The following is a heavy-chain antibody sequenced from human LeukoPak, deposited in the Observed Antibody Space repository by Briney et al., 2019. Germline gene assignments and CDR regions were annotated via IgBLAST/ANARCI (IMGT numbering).Heavy chain of an antibody. CDR1: GFTFGDYT. CDR3: TNGRWWFDP. CDR2: IRSKAYGGTT. J-gene: IGHJ5*02. V-gene: IGHV3-49*04. Sequence: GGSLRLSCTASGFTFGDYTMSWVRQAPGKGLEWVGFIRSKAYGGTTEYAASVKGRFTISRDDSKSIAYLQMNSLKTEDTAVYYCTNGRWWFDPWGQGTLVTVSS.